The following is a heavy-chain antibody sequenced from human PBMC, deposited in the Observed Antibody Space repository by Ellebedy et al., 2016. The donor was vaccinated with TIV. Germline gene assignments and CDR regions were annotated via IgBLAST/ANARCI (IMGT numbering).Heavy chain of an antibody. CDR3: ARELFRYFDL. J-gene: IGHJ2*01. Sequence: GGSLRLXXAASGFTFSSYDMHWVRQATGKGLEWVSAIGTAGDTYYPGSVKGRFTISRENAKNSLYLQMNSLRAEDTAVYYCARELFRYFDLWGRGTLGTVSS. V-gene: IGHV3-13*01. CDR2: IGTAGDT. CDR1: GFTFSSYD.